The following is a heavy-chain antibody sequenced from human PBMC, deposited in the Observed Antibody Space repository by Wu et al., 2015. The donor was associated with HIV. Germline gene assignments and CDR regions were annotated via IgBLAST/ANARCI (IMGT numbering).Heavy chain of an antibody. Sequence: QVQLVQSGAEVKKPGASVKVSCKASGYTFTSYGISWVRQAPGQGLEWMGWISAYNGNTNYAQKLQGRVTMTTDTSTSTAYMEMRSLRSDDTAVYYCARAPPGDYGDYADWYFDLWGRGTLVTVSS. D-gene: IGHD4-17*01. CDR3: ARAPPGDYGDYADWYFDL. J-gene: IGHJ2*01. CDR1: GYTFTSYG. CDR2: ISAYNGNT. V-gene: IGHV1-18*01.